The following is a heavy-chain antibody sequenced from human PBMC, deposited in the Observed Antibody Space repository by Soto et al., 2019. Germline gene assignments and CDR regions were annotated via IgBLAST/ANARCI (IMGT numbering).Heavy chain of an antibody. CDR1: GYTFTSYD. J-gene: IGHJ6*02. D-gene: IGHD2-15*01. Sequence: QVQLVQSGAEVKKPGASVKVSCKASGYTFTSYDINWVRQATGQGLEWMGWMNPNSGNTGYAQKFQGRVTMTRNTFIRTGDMELSSLRSEDTGVYYCARRGGYCSGGSCYYGMDVWGQGTTVTVSS. CDR3: ARRGGYCSGGSCYYGMDV. CDR2: MNPNSGNT. V-gene: IGHV1-8*01.